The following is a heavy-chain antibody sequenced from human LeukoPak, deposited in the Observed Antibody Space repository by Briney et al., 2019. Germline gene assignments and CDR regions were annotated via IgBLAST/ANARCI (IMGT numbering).Heavy chain of an antibody. D-gene: IGHD6-13*01. CDR3: ARDGHNSWQSYYFDY. Sequence: GRSLRLSCAASGFTFTRYSMNWVRQAPGKELEWVSSISSSSSYIYYADSVKGRFTISRDNAQHSLYLQMNSLRAEDTAVYYCARDGHNSWQSYYFDYWGQGTLVTVSS. V-gene: IGHV3-21*01. CDR1: GFTFTRYS. CDR2: ISSSSSYI. J-gene: IGHJ4*02.